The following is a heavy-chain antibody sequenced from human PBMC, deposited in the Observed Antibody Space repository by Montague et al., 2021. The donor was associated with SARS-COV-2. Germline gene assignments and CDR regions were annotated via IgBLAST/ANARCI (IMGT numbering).Heavy chain of an antibody. J-gene: IGHJ6*02. D-gene: IGHD5-24*01. CDR3: ARRGYSYYYYGMDV. Sequence: SETRSLTCAVYGGSFSGYYWSWIRQPPGKGLEWIGEINHSGSTNYNPSLKSRVTIPVDTSKNQFSLKLSSVTAADTAVYYCARRGYSYYYYGMDVWGQGTTVTVSS. V-gene: IGHV4-34*01. CDR1: GGSFSGYY. CDR2: INHSGST.